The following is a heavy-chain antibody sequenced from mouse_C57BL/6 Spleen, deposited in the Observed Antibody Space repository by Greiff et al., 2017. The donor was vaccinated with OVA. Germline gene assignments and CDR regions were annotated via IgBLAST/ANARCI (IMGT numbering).Heavy chain of an antibody. CDR3: ARSGGDSSGYGAWFAY. D-gene: IGHD3-2*02. CDR1: GYTFTSYG. Sequence: QVQLQQSGAELARPGASVKLSCKASGYTFTSYGISWVKQRTGQGLEWIGEIYPRSGNTYYNEKFKGKATLTADKSSRTAYMELLSLTSADSAVYFCARSGGDSSGYGAWFAYWGQGTLVTVSA. J-gene: IGHJ3*01. V-gene: IGHV1-81*01. CDR2: IYPRSGNT.